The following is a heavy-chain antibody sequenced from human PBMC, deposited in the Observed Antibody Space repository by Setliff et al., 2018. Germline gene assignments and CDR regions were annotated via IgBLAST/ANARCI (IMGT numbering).Heavy chain of an antibody. CDR1: GGTFTYYY. J-gene: IGHJ4*02. V-gene: IGHV4-34*01. CDR3: ARVRNVASRLLDS. D-gene: IGHD6-6*01. CDR2: ITHTGTTGST. Sequence: PSETLSLTCAASGGTFTYYYWTWIRQSPAKGLEWIGEITHTGTTGSTKYNPSLKSRDTMSIDTSKNQFSLMVTSVTAADTAVYYCARVRNVASRLLDSWGQGTLVTVSS.